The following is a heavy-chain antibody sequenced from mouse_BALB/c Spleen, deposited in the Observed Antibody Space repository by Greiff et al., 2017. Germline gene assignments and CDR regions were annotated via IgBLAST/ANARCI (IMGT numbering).Heavy chain of an antibody. CDR2: IDPSDSET. Sequence: QVQLQQSAAELARPGASVKMSCKASGYTFTSYWMNWVKQRPGRGLEWIGRIDPSDSETHYNQKFKDKATLTVDKSSSTAYIQLSSLTSEDSAVYYCARCYYDYDGAMDYWGQGTSVTVSS. CDR1: GYTFTSYW. J-gene: IGHJ4*01. V-gene: IGHV1-74*01. D-gene: IGHD2-4*01. CDR3: ARCYYDYDGAMDY.